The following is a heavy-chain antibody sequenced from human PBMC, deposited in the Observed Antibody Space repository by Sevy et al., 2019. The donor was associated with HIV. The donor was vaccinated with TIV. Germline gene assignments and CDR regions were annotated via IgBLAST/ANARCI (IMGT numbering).Heavy chain of an antibody. Sequence: GALRLSCAASGFSFSDHHLDWVRQAPGKGLEWVGRIRQKANSYTTEYAASVKGRFTISRDDSKNSLYLQINSLKTEDTAVYYCARLGQWLRAYDAFDIWGQGTMVTVSS. CDR2: IRQKANSYTT. CDR3: ARLGQWLRAYDAFDI. J-gene: IGHJ3*02. D-gene: IGHD6-19*01. CDR1: GFSFSDHH. V-gene: IGHV3-72*01.